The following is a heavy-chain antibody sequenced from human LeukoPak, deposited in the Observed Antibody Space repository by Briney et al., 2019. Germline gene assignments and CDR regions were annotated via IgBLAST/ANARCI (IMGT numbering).Heavy chain of an antibody. CDR1: GGSISSYY. V-gene: IGHV4-59*08. Sequence: SETLSLTCTVSGGSISSYYWSWIRQPPGKGLEWIGYIYYSGSTYYNPSLKSRVTISVDTSKNQFSLKLSSVTAADTAVYYCARHYEEWGYDFWSGYYGRDYYYYGMDVWGQGTTVTVSS. CDR3: ARHYEEWGYDFWSGYYGRDYYYYGMDV. D-gene: IGHD3-3*01. J-gene: IGHJ6*02. CDR2: IYYSGST.